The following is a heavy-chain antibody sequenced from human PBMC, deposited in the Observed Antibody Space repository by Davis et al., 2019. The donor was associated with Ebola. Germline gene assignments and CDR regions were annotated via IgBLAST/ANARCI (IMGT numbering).Heavy chain of an antibody. J-gene: IGHJ4*02. D-gene: IGHD4-23*01. V-gene: IGHV3-11*06. CDR1: GFTVSINY. Sequence: GGSLRLSCAASGFTVSINYMNWVRQAPGKGPEWVSSISSSASYKNYADSVKGRFTISRDDAKKSLYLQMDSLRAEDTAVYYCAQQLGDYGGNALRYWGQGTLVTVSS. CDR2: ISSSASYK. CDR3: AQQLGDYGGNALRY.